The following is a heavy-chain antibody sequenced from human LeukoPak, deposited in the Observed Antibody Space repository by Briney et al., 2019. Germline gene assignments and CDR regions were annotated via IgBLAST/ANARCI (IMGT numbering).Heavy chain of an antibody. V-gene: IGHV3-23*01. CDR2: ISGSGGST. D-gene: IGHD3-9*01. J-gene: IGHJ3*02. CDR3: AKDGTLRYFDWLSPDAFDI. Sequence: PGGSLRLSCAASGFTFSSYAMSWVRQAPGKGLEWVSAISGSGGSTYYADSVKGRFTISRDNSKNTLYLQMNSLRAEDTAVYYCAKDGTLRYFDWLSPDAFDIWGQGTMVTVSS. CDR1: GFTFSSYA.